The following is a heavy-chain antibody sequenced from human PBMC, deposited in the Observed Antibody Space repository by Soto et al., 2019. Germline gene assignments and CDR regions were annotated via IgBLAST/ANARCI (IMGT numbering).Heavy chain of an antibody. V-gene: IGHV4-31*03. CDR1: GGSISSGGYY. Sequence: QVQLQESGPGLVKPSQTLSLTCTVSGGSISSGGYYWSWIRQHPGQGLEWIGYIYYSGSTYYNPSLKSRVTISVDTSKNQFSLKLSSVTAADTAVYYCARDGEVTPFFDYWGQGTLVTVSS. D-gene: IGHD4-4*01. CDR3: ARDGEVTPFFDY. CDR2: IYYSGST. J-gene: IGHJ4*02.